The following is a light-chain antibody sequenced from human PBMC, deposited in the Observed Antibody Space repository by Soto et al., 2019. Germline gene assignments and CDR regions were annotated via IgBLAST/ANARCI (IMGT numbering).Light chain of an antibody. Sequence: EIVLTQSPATLSLSPGERATLSCRASQSVGSSLAWYQQKSGQAPRLLIFDASNRATGIPARFSGSGSGTDFTLTISCLEPEDFAVYYCQQRSNWPPWTFGQGTKVEIK. V-gene: IGKV3-11*01. CDR2: DAS. CDR1: QSVGSS. CDR3: QQRSNWPPWT. J-gene: IGKJ1*01.